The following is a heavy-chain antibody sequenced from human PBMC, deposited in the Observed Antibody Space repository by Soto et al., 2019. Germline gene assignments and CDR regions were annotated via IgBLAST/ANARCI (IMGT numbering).Heavy chain of an antibody. CDR3: AKDLIDYSNSYFDY. CDR2: ISSSGYT. D-gene: IGHD4-4*01. CDR1: GFSFSNYA. V-gene: IGHV3-23*01. J-gene: IGHJ4*02. Sequence: GGSLRLSCAISGFSFSNYANSWVRQAPGKGLEWVAGISSSGYTYYVDSLKGRFTISRDNSKNSLYLQMNSLRAEDTAVYYCAKDLIDYSNSYFDYWGQGTLVTVSS.